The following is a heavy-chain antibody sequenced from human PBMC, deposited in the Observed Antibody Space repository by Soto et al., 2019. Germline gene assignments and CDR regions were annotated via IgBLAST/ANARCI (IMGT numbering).Heavy chain of an antibody. Sequence: GGSLRLSCAAFGFDFNKYAMTWVRQSPGKGLQWVSSITSNGDSTYYADSVKGRFTTSRDNSKNTLYLQMNSLRADDTAVFYCAKDSPSYTTSPFYFDSWGQGTLVTVSS. D-gene: IGHD2-2*02. CDR3: AKDSPSYTTSPFYFDS. J-gene: IGHJ4*02. CDR2: ITSNGDST. CDR1: GFDFNKYA. V-gene: IGHV3-23*01.